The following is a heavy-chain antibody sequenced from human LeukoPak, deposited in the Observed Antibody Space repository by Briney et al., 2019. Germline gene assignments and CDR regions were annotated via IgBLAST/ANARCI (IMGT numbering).Heavy chain of an antibody. CDR2: IKGDASER. D-gene: IGHD2-2*02. CDR3: ARVGCTTNSCYTDS. CDR1: GFTLSTYW. V-gene: IGHV3-7*05. J-gene: IGHJ5*01. Sequence: GGSLRLSCAASGFTLSTYWMSWVRQAPGQGLEWVANIKGDASERHYVASVKGRFTISRDNAKNSLYLQMNSLTAEDTAVYYCARVGCTTNSCYTDSWGQGTLVTVSS.